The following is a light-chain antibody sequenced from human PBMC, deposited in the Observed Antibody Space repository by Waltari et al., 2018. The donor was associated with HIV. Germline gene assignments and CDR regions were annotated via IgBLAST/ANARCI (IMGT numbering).Light chain of an antibody. CDR1: ISDIGSSNL. J-gene: IGLJ2*01. Sequence: QSALTQPASVSGSPGQSITISCTGTISDIGSSNLVSWDQQYPGRAPKLIIYEVSKRPSGGSDRFSGSQSGNRAYLTVPGLKVEGEAGYYCCSYAGGMVFVLFGGGTRLTV. CDR2: EVS. CDR3: CSYAGGMVFVL. V-gene: IGLV2-23*02.